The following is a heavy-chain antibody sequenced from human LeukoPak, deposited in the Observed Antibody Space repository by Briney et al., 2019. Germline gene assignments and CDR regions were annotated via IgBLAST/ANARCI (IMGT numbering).Heavy chain of an antibody. Sequence: AGGSLRLSCAASGFTFSNYAMHWVRQAPGKGLEWVAVISYDGSNKYYADSVKGRFTISRDNSKNTLYLQMNSLRAEDTAVYYCAKDPGGYSSGWYYFDYWGQGTLVTVSS. J-gene: IGHJ4*02. V-gene: IGHV3-30*04. D-gene: IGHD6-19*01. CDR1: GFTFSNYA. CDR2: ISYDGSNK. CDR3: AKDPGGYSSGWYYFDY.